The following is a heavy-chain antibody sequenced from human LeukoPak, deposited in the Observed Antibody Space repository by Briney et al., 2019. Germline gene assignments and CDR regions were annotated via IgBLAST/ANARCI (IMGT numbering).Heavy chain of an antibody. CDR3: ARGPRRDLFDY. Sequence: SETLSLTCTVSGGSISSYYWSWIRQPPGKGLEWIGYIYYSGSTNYNPSLKSRVTISVDTPKNQFSLKLSSVTAADTAVYYCARGPRRDLFDYWGQGTLVTVSS. J-gene: IGHJ4*02. D-gene: IGHD1-14*01. CDR1: GGSISSYY. CDR2: IYYSGST. V-gene: IGHV4-59*01.